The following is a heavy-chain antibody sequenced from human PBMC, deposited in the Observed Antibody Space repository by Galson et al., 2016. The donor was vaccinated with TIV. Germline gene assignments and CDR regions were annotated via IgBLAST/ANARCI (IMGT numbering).Heavy chain of an antibody. CDR2: IYQSGST. Sequence: LSLTCSVSGGSLSSGGHYWSWIRQPPGRGLEWIGYIYQSGSTDSNPPLKSRVTISRDTSKNQLSLKLNPVTAADTAVYYCVKDRVEMVTTDFFYYYVDVWGKGTTVTVSS. CDR3: VKDRVEMVTTDFFYYYVDV. J-gene: IGHJ6*03. D-gene: IGHD5-24*01. CDR1: GGSLSSGGHY. V-gene: IGHV4-61*08.